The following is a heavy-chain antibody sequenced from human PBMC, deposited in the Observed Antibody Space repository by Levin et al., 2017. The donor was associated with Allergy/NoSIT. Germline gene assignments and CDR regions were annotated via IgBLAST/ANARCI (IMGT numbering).Heavy chain of an antibody. D-gene: IGHD3-10*01. CDR2: IYYSGST. Sequence: PSETLSLTCTVSGGSISSYYWSWIRQPPGKGLEWIGYIYYSGSTIYNPSLKSRVTISVDTSKNQFSLKLSSVTAADTAVYYCARAMVRGVITNWGQGTLVTVSS. CDR1: GGSISSYY. J-gene: IGHJ4*02. CDR3: ARAMVRGVITN. V-gene: IGHV4-59*01.